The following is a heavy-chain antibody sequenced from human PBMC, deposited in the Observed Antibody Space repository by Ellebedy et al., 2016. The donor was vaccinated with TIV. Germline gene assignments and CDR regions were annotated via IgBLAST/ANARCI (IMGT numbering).Heavy chain of an antibody. CDR1: EYTFTGYH. Sequence: ASVKVSXXSSEYTFTGYHIHWVRQAPGQGLEWMGWITPSTGDTNYAQKFQGRVTMTRDTSISTAYMELSRLSFDDSAVYFCARGVQFFSYAFDIWGQGTLVTVSS. D-gene: IGHD3-3*01. CDR2: ITPSTGDT. CDR3: ARGVQFFSYAFDI. V-gene: IGHV1-2*02. J-gene: IGHJ3*02.